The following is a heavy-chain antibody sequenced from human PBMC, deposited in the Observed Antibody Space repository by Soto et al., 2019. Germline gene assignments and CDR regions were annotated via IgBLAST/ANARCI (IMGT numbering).Heavy chain of an antibody. CDR3: ATRYSYVHF. J-gene: IGHJ4*02. CDR1: GYAFTGYY. D-gene: IGHD5-18*01. V-gene: IGHV1-2*02. Sequence: ASVKVSCKSSGYAFTGYYIHWVRQAPGQGLEWMGWINPNSGDTNYTQKFQGRVTMTRDTSFSTAYMELSSLRSDDTAVYYCATRYSYVHFWGQGTLVTVSS. CDR2: INPNSGDT.